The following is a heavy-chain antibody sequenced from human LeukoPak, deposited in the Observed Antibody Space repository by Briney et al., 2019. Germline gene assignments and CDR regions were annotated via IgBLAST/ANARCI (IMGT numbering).Heavy chain of an antibody. D-gene: IGHD1-20*01. Sequence: GGSLRLSCAAYGFTFSNNWMTWVRQAPGKGLEWVASVKKDGSEKYYVDSVKGRFTISRDNAKNSLYLQMNSLRAEDTAVYYCARGRITGTYYYYYMDVWGKGTTVTVSS. CDR1: GFTFSNNW. CDR3: ARGRITGTYYYYYMDV. V-gene: IGHV3-7*01. CDR2: VKKDGSEK. J-gene: IGHJ6*03.